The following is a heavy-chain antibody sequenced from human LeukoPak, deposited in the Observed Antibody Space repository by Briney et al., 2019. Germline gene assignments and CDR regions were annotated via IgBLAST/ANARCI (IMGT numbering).Heavy chain of an antibody. V-gene: IGHV3-23*01. CDR1: GFTFSSYA. Sequence: GGSLRLSCAASGFTFSSYAMSWVRQAPGKGLEWVSGIVGSGGTTYYADSVKGLFTISRDNSKNTLYLQMNSLRDEHTAVYYCAKSDRTTVTTYFPYYFDYWGQGTMVTVSS. CDR2: IVGSGGTT. D-gene: IGHD4-17*01. J-gene: IGHJ4*02. CDR3: AKSDRTTVTTYFPYYFDY.